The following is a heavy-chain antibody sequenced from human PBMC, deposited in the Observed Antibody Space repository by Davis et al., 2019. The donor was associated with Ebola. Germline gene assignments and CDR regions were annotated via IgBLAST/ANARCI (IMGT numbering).Heavy chain of an antibody. J-gene: IGHJ5*02. CDR1: GFTFSTYS. D-gene: IGHD6-19*01. CDR2: ISSDSSTI. Sequence: GESLKISCAASGFTFSTYSMNWVRQAPGKGLEWVSYISSDSSTIYYADSVKGRFTISRDNAKNSLYLQMNSLRDEDTAVYYCASHYSSGWYYWFDPWGQGTLVTVSS. V-gene: IGHV3-48*02. CDR3: ASHYSSGWYYWFDP.